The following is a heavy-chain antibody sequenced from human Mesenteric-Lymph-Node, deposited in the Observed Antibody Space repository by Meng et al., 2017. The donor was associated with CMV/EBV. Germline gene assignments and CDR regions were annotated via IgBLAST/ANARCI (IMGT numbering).Heavy chain of an antibody. CDR1: GGSINSNSYY. J-gene: IGHJ4*02. V-gene: IGHV3-7*01. Sequence: GGSLRLSCSVSGGSINSNSYYWAWIRQPPGKGLEWVANIKQDGSEKYYVDSVKGRFTISRDNAKNSLYLQMNSLRAEDTAVYYCARDGIAVAGGYFDYWGQGTLVTVSS. CDR3: ARDGIAVAGGYFDY. D-gene: IGHD6-19*01. CDR2: IKQDGSEK.